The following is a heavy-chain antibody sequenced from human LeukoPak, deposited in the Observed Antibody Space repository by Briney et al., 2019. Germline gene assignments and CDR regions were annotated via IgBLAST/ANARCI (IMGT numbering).Heavy chain of an antibody. CDR2: ISAFTGDT. CDR1: GYTFTSYY. V-gene: IGHV1-18*04. D-gene: IGHD1-1*01. Sequence: GASVKVSCKASGYTFTSYYMHWLRQAPAQGLEWMGWISAFTGDTNYAQKFQGRVTMTTDTSTDTAYMEMRSLRSDDTAVYFCAREATGRAFDPWGQGTLVTVSS. CDR3: AREATGRAFDP. J-gene: IGHJ5*02.